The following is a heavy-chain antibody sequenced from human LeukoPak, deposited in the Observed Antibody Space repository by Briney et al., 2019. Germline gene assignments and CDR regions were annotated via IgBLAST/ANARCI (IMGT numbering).Heavy chain of an antibody. Sequence: SETLSLTCTVSGGSISSYYWSWIRQPPGKGLEWIGYIYYSGSTNYNPSLKSRVTISVDTSKNQFSLKLSSVTAVDTAVYYCARVESGSYDYWGQGTLVTVSS. CDR1: GGSISSYY. CDR3: ARVESGSYDY. CDR2: IYYSGST. D-gene: IGHD1-26*01. J-gene: IGHJ4*02. V-gene: IGHV4-59*01.